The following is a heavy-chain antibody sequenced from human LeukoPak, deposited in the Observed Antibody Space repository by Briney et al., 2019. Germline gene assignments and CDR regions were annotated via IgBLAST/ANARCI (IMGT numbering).Heavy chain of an antibody. V-gene: IGHV1-8*02. CDR3: ARDDFLGLGELSGFDY. Sequence: ASVKVSCKASGGTFSSYAISWVRQAPGQGLEWMGWMNPNSGNTGYAQKFQGRVTMTRDTSTSTVYMELSSLRSEDTAVCYCARDDFLGLGELSGFDYWGQGTLVTVSS. D-gene: IGHD3-16*02. CDR2: MNPNSGNT. J-gene: IGHJ4*02. CDR1: GGTFSSYA.